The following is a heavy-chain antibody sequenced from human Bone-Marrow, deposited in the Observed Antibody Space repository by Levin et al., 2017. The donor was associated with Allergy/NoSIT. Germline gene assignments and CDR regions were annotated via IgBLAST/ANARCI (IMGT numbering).Heavy chain of an antibody. D-gene: IGHD4-11*01. CDR3: AKVRHTYSNYFSAPEY. Sequence: SGGSLRLSCTASGFTFSRFAMTWVRQSPGKGLEGVSAISASGTNTHYGDSVKGRFTISRDNSKNTLSLQMNSLRAEDTAIYYCAKVRHTYSNYFSAPEYWGRGTLVTVSS. V-gene: IGHV3-23*01. J-gene: IGHJ4*02. CDR1: GFTFSRFA. CDR2: ISASGTNT.